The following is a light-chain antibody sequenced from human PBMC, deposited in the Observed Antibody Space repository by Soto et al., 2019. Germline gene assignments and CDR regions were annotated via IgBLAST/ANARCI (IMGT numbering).Light chain of an antibody. Sequence: DIQLTQSPSTQSASVGDRVTITCRASQTIDKKLAWYQQKPGKAPKLLIFDASTLETGVPLRFSGSGSGTECSRSINSLQSEDFGPYFCQQYDLYWTFGQGTKVEI. V-gene: IGKV1-5*01. CDR2: DAS. J-gene: IGKJ1*01. CDR3: QQYDLYWT. CDR1: QTIDKK.